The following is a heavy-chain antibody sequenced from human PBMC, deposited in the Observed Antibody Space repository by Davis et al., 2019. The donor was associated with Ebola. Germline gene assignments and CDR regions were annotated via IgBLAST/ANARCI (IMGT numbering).Heavy chain of an antibody. CDR1: GYTFTSYG. Sequence: ASVKVSCKASGYTFTSYGISWVRQAPGQGLEWMGWISAYNGNTNYAQKLQGRVTMTRDTSTSTVYMELSSLRSEDTAVYYCARALFGSYYYFDYWGQGTLVTVSS. CDR3: ARALFGSYYYFDY. J-gene: IGHJ4*02. V-gene: IGHV1-18*01. D-gene: IGHD1-26*01. CDR2: ISAYNGNT.